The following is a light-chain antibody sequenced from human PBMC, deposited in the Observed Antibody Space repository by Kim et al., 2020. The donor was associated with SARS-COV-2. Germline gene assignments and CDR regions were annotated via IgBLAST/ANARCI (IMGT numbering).Light chain of an antibody. Sequence: TGTSSGSGSSSNNGNDHVNSYQVVPGTAPRLLIHTNKQRPSGVADPFSGSKADTSASLAISGLQSEDVADYFCAAWDDNLIGFVAFGGGTKLTVL. J-gene: IGLJ2*01. CDR1: SSNNGNDH. CDR2: TNK. V-gene: IGLV1-44*01. CDR3: AAWDDNLIGFVA.